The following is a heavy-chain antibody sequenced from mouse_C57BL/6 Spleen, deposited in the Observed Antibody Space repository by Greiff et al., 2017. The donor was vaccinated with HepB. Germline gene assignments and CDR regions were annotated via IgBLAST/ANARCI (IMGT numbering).Heavy chain of an antibody. CDR3: TGEGYFDY. V-gene: IGHV6-3*01. J-gene: IGHJ2*01. Sequence: EVKVEESGGGLVQPGGSMKLSCVASGFTFSNYWMNWVRQAPEKGLEWVAQIRLKSDNYATHYAVSVKGRFTISRDDSKSSVYLQMNNLRAEDTGIYYCTGEGYFDYWGQGTTLTVSS. CDR1: GFTFSNYW. CDR2: IRLKSDNYAT.